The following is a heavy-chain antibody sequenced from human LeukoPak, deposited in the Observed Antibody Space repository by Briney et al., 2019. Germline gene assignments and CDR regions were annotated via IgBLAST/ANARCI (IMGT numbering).Heavy chain of an antibody. V-gene: IGHV4-59*01. CDR2: IYYSGST. Sequence: PSETLSLTCTVSGGSISSYYWSWIRQPPGKGLEWIGYIYYSGSTNYNPSLKSRVTISVDTSKNQFSLKLSSVTAADTAVYYCARAPYQLLYGDCYFDYWGQGTLVTVSS. CDR1: GGSISSYY. D-gene: IGHD2-2*02. CDR3: ARAPYQLLYGDCYFDY. J-gene: IGHJ4*02.